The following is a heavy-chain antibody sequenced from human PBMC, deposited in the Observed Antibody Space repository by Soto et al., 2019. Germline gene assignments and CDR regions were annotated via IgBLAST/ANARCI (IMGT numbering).Heavy chain of an antibody. CDR1: GFTFGTYT. CDR3: VKARATGPKSDFDY. J-gene: IGHJ4*02. Sequence: GGSLRLSCSASGFTFGTYTMHWVRQAPGRGPECVSTISSHGGRTFYADFVKGRFTMSSDDSKNTLYLQMSSLRLEDTAVYYCVKARATGPKSDFDYWGQGTLVTVSS. D-gene: IGHD7-27*01. V-gene: IGHV3-64D*06. CDR2: ISSHGGRT.